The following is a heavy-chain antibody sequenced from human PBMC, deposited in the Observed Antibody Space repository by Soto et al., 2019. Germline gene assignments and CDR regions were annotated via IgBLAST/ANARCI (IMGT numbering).Heavy chain of an antibody. D-gene: IGHD5-12*01. J-gene: IGHJ4*02. Sequence: EVQLVESGGGLVQPGGSLRLSCAASGFTFSTYAIHWVRQAPGRGLEYVSGISGNGGSTYYADSVKGTFIISRDNSKSTVNLQLSTVRPEDTAVYYFVKGGKGNSRWRGTDYWGQGTLVTVSS. CDR2: ISGNGGST. V-gene: IGHV3-64D*06. CDR1: GFTFSTYA. CDR3: VKGGKGNSRWRGTDY.